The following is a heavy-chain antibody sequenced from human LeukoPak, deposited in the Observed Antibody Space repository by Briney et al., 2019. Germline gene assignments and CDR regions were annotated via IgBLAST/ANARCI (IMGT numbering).Heavy chain of an antibody. J-gene: IGHJ4*02. D-gene: IGHD3-10*01. Sequence: GGSLRLSCVGALGSHWMGWVRQAPGKGLEWVANIKEDGSQKYYMDSVKGRFTVSRDNTKKYVYLQMNSLRAEDTALYYCARGEILSPYYDGAGSYFSDYWGQGTLVTVSS. CDR3: ARGEILSPYYDGAGSYFSDY. CDR1: LGSHW. V-gene: IGHV3-7*03. CDR2: IKEDGSQK.